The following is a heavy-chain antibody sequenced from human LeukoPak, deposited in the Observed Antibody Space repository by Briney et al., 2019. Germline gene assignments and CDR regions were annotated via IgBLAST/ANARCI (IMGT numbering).Heavy chain of an antibody. CDR2: VWFDGSNK. CDR1: GFIFSSYG. Sequence: AGGSLRLSCVASGFIFSSYGMHWVRQAPGKGLEWVALVWFDGSNKYYADSVKGRFTISRDNSKNTLYLQMNGLRAEDTAVYYCARGLGSTLFDYWGQGTLVTVSS. D-gene: IGHD3-10*01. V-gene: IGHV3-33*01. J-gene: IGHJ4*02. CDR3: ARGLGSTLFDY.